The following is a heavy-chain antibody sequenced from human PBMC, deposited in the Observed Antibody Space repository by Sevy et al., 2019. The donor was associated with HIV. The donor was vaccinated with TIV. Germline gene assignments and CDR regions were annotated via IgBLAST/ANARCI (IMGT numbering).Heavy chain of an antibody. D-gene: IGHD1-1*01. CDR3: ARDTNWNDVYGAFDI. Sequence: ALVKVSCKASGYTFTSYGISWVRQAPGQGLEWMGWISAYNGNTNYAQKLQGRVTMTTDTSTSTAYMELRSLRADDTAVYYCARDTNWNDVYGAFDIWGQGTMVTVSS. J-gene: IGHJ3*02. V-gene: IGHV1-18*01. CDR2: ISAYNGNT. CDR1: GYTFTSYG.